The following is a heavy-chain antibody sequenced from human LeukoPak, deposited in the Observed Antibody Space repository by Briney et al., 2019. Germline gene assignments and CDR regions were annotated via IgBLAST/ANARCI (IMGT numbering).Heavy chain of an antibody. D-gene: IGHD6-13*01. CDR2: MYLSGTT. V-gene: IGHV4-4*02. CDR3: ARLPSSSPYYFDY. J-gene: IGHJ4*02. CDR1: GDSINSLDL. Sequence: SETLSLTCTVSGDSINSLDLWSWVRQPPGKGLEWIGEMYLSGTTHSNPSVKSRVTISIDKSKNQFFLNLSSVTAADTAVYYCARLPSSSPYYFDYWGQGTLVTVSS.